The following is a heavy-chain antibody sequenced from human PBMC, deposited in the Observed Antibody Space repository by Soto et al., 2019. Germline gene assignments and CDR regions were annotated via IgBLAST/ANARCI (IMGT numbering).Heavy chain of an antibody. CDR2: TGTAGDT. CDR1: GFTFSSYD. Sequence: EVQLVESGGGLVQPGGSLRLSCAASGFTFSSYDMHWVRQATGKGLEWVSATGTAGDTYYPGSVKGRFTISRENAKNSLYLQMNSLRAGDTAVYYCARGGGRVATPWFDPWGQGTLVTVSS. J-gene: IGHJ5*02. D-gene: IGHD5-12*01. CDR3: ARGGGRVATPWFDP. V-gene: IGHV3-13*04.